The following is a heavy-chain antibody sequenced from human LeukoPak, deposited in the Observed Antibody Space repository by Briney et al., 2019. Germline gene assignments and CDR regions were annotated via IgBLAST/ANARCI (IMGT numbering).Heavy chain of an antibody. CDR3: TTPLGYCSSTSCLGPGVDY. D-gene: IGHD2-2*01. CDR1: GFTSSNAW. V-gene: IGHV3-15*01. CDR2: IKSKTDGGTT. J-gene: IGHJ4*02. Sequence: PGGSLRLSCAASGFTSSNAWMSWVRQAPGKGLEWVGRIKSKTDGGTTDYAAPVKGRFTISRDDSKNTLYLQMNSLKTEDTAVYYCTTPLGYCSSTSCLGPGVDYWGQGTLVTVSS.